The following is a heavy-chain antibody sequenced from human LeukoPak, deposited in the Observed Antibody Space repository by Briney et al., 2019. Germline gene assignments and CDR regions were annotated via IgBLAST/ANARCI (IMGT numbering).Heavy chain of an antibody. CDR3: ARHPGGIAVTHSDY. D-gene: IGHD6-19*01. V-gene: IGHV4-4*09. Sequence: SETLSLTCTVSGGSISSYYWSWIRQPPGKGLEWIGYIYTSGSTNYNPSLKSRVTISVDTSKNQFSLKLSSVTAADTAVYYCARHPGGIAVTHSDYWGQGTLVTVSS. J-gene: IGHJ4*02. CDR1: GGSISSYY. CDR2: IYTSGST.